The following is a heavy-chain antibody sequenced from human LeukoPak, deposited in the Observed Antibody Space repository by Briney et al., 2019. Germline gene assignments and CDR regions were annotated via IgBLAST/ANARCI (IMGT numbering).Heavy chain of an antibody. CDR2: INHSGST. D-gene: IGHD6-13*01. V-gene: IGHV4-34*01. J-gene: IGHJ6*03. CDR3: ARAKYGYSSSWYGSTHYMDV. CDR1: GGSFSGYY. Sequence: PSETLSLTCAVYGGSFSGYYWSWIRQPPGKGLEWIGEINHSGSTNYNPSLKSRVTISVDTSKNQFSLKLSSVTAADTAVYHCARAKYGYSSSWYGSTHYMDVWGKGTTVTVSS.